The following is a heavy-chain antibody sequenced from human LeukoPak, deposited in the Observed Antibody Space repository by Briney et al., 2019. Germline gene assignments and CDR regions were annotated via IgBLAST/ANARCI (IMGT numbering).Heavy chain of an antibody. CDR1: GGSISSGGYS. D-gene: IGHD6-19*01. CDR2: IYHSGST. CDR3: ARESIAVAGPFTGGMDV. J-gene: IGHJ6*02. V-gene: IGHV4-30-2*01. Sequence: SETLSLTCAVSGGSISSGGYSWSWIRQPPGKGLEWIGYIYHSGSTYYNPSLKSRVTISVDRSKNQFSLKLSSVTAADTAVYYCARESIAVAGPFTGGMDVWGQGTTVTVSS.